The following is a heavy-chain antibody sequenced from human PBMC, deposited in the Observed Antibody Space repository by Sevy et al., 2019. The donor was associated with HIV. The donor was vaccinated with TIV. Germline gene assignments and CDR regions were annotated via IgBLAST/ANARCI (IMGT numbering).Heavy chain of an antibody. CDR1: GFTFSNYW. CDR2: IKRDGSEK. J-gene: IGHJ6*02. Sequence: GGSLRLSCAASGFTFSNYWMSWVRQAPGKGLEWVANIKRDGSEKYYVASVKGRFTISRDNAKNSLYLQMNSLRAEDTAVYYCARDCSSSTCLSGMDVWGQGTTVTVSS. D-gene: IGHD2-2*01. CDR3: ARDCSSSTCLSGMDV. V-gene: IGHV3-7*03.